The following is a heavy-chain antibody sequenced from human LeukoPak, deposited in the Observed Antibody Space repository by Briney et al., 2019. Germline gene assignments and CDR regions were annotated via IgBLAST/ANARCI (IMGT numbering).Heavy chain of an antibody. CDR1: GGSISSGDYY. CDR3: ARDLARTDYFDY. D-gene: IGHD3-16*01. CDR2: IYYSGST. Sequence: PSQTLSRTCTVSGGSISSGDYYWSWIRQPPGKGLEWNGYIYYSGSTYYNPSLKSRVTISVDTSKNQFSLKLSSVTAADTAVYYCARDLARTDYFDYWGQGTLVTVSS. V-gene: IGHV4-30-4*01. J-gene: IGHJ4*02.